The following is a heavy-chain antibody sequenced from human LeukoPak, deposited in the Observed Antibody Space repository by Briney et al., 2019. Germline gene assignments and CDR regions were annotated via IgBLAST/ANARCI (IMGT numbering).Heavy chain of an antibody. J-gene: IGHJ6*03. CDR1: GYTFTGYF. D-gene: IGHD3-3*01. Sequence: ASVKVSCKASGYTFTGYFIHWVRQAPGQGLEWMGWINPNSGGTNYAQKFQGRVTITRNTSISTAYMELSSLRSEDTAVYYCARAVKTIFGVGYYYYMDVWGKGTTVTVSS. V-gene: IGHV1-2*02. CDR3: ARAVKTIFGVGYYYYMDV. CDR2: INPNSGGT.